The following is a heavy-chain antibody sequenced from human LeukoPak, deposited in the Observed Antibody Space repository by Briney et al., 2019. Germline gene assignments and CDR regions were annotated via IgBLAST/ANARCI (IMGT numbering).Heavy chain of an antibody. CDR3: TTDLGITMIRGVIVS. D-gene: IGHD3-10*01. CDR2: IKSKADGETT. CDR1: GFTFTHAW. V-gene: IGHV3-15*01. J-gene: IGHJ4*02. Sequence: GGSLSLSCAASGFTFTHAWMTWVRQAPGKGLEWVGRIKSKADGETTDYAAPVKGRFFMSRDDSKATLYLQMNYLETEDTAVYYCTTDLGITMIRGVIVSWGQGTLVTVSS.